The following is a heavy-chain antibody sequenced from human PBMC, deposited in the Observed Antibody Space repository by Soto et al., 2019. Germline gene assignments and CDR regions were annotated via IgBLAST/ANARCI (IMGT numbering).Heavy chain of an antibody. V-gene: IGHV3-30-3*01. CDR3: ARSRQGSGSYTHFYYGLDV. CDR1: GFTFISYA. CDR2: ISFDGSTE. Sequence: QVQLVESGGGVVQPGRSLRLSCAASGFTFISYAMHWVRQAPGKGLEWVAVISFDGSTEYYADSVKGRFTISRDNSKNTVYLQKNSLRSEDTAVYYCARSRQGSGSYTHFYYGLDVWGQGTTVTVSS. D-gene: IGHD3-10*01. J-gene: IGHJ6*02.